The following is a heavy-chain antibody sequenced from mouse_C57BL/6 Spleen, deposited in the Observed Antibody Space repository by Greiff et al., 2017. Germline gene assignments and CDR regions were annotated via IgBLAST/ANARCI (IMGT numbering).Heavy chain of an antibody. J-gene: IGHJ2*01. V-gene: IGHV1-80*01. D-gene: IGHD1-1*01. CDR1: GYAFSSYW. Sequence: VQLQQSGASVKISCKASGYAFSSYWMNWVKQRPGKGLEWIGQIYPGDGDTNYNGKFKGKATLTADKSSSTAYMQLSSLTSEDSAVYFCARGSSYLNYFDYWGQGTTLTVSS. CDR3: ARGSSYLNYFDY. CDR2: IYPGDGDT.